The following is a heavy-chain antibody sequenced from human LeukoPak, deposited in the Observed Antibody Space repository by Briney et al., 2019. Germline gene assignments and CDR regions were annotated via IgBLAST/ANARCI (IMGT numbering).Heavy chain of an antibody. J-gene: IGHJ4*02. Sequence: SETLSLTCTVSGYSISSGYYWGWIRQPPGKGLEWIGSIYHSGSTYYNPSLKSRVTISVDTSKNQFSLKLSSVTAADTAVYYCARDPVNGFDYWGQGTLVTVSS. CDR1: GYSISSGYY. CDR3: ARDPVNGFDY. V-gene: IGHV4-38-2*02. CDR2: IYHSGST. D-gene: IGHD4-17*01.